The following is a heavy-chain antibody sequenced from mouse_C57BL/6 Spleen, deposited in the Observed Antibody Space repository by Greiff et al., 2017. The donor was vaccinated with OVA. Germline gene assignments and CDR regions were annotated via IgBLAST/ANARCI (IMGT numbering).Heavy chain of an antibody. CDR2: IYPGSGST. V-gene: IGHV1-55*01. CDR1: GYTFTSYW. D-gene: IGHD2-4*01. CDR3: ARWDYDYGGFGAMDY. Sequence: VQLQQPGAELVKPGASVKMSCKASGYTFTSYWITWVKQRPGQGLEWIGDIYPGSGSTNYNEKFKSKATLTVDTSSSTAYMQLSSLTSEDSAVYYCARWDYDYGGFGAMDYWGQGTSVTVSS. J-gene: IGHJ4*01.